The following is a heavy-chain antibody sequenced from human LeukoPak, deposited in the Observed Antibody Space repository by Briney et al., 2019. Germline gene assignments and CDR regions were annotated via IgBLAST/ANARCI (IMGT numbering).Heavy chain of an antibody. V-gene: IGHV3-69-1*01. CDR2: IGSGGTA. D-gene: IGHD3-3*01. CDR1: GLSLSIYS. CDR3: ARDPVEGGLDF. J-gene: IGHJ4*02. Sequence: GGSLRLSCSASGLSLSIYSMDWVRQAPGQGLEWISYIGSGGTAYYADSVLGRLTVSRDNAKNSVYLQMNSLTVDDAAVYYCARDPVEGGLDFWGQGVLVTVSS.